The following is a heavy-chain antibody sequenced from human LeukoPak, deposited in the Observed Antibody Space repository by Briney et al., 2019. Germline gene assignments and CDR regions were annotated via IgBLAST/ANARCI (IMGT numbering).Heavy chain of an antibody. CDR1: GGSISSSSYY. J-gene: IGHJ6*03. CDR2: IYHSGST. CDR3: AGSDYYYYMDV. Sequence: SETLSLTCTVSGGSISSSSYYWGWIRQPPGKGLEWIGSIYHSGSTYYNPSLKSRVTISVDTSKNQFSLKLSSVTAADAAVFYCAGSDYYYYMDVWGKGTTVTVSS. V-gene: IGHV4-39*01. D-gene: IGHD3-10*01.